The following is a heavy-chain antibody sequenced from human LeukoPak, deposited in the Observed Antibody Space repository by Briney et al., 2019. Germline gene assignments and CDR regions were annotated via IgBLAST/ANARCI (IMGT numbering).Heavy chain of an antibody. CDR2: IYYSGST. J-gene: IGHJ4*02. D-gene: IGHD6-13*01. Sequence: SETLSLTCTVSGGSISSYYWSWIRQPPGKGLEWIGYIYYSGSTNYNPSLKSRVTISVDTSKDQFSLKLSSVTAADTAVYYCARDLDSSSSLDYWGQGTLVTVPS. CDR1: GGSISSYY. CDR3: ARDLDSSSSLDY. V-gene: IGHV4-59*01.